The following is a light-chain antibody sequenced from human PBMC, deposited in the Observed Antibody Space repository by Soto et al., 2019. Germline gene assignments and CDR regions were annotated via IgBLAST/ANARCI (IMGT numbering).Light chain of an antibody. CDR3: AAWDDSLNGRGV. Sequence: QSALTQPPSASGSPGQSVTISCTGTSSDVGGWNYVSWYHQYPGKAPKLLIYQVTKRPSGVPDRFSGSKSGTSASLAISGLQSEDEADYYCAAWDDSLNGRGVFGGGTKVTVL. CDR1: SSDVGGWNY. V-gene: IGLV2-8*01. CDR2: QVT. J-gene: IGLJ3*02.